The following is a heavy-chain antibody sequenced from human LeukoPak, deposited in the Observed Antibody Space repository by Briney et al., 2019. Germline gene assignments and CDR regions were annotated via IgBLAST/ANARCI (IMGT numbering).Heavy chain of an antibody. CDR1: GYTFTSYD. J-gene: IGHJ5*02. Sequence: ASVKVSCKASGYTFTSYDINWVRQATGQGLEWMGWMNPNSGNTDYAQKFQGRVTITRNTSISTAYMELSSLRSEDTAAYYCARAREVVGATRGWFDPWGQGTLVTVSS. V-gene: IGHV1-8*03. CDR3: ARAREVVGATRGWFDP. D-gene: IGHD1-26*01. CDR2: MNPNSGNT.